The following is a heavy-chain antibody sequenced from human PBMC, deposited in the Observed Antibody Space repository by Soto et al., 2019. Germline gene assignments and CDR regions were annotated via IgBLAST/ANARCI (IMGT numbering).Heavy chain of an antibody. Sequence: GGSLRLSCAASGFTFSSYGMHWVRQAPGKGLEWVAVIWYDGSNKYYADSVKGRFTISRDNSKNTLYLQMNSLRAEDTAVFYCARGYDILTGISFQPDYFDYWGQGTLVTVSS. D-gene: IGHD3-9*01. CDR1: GFTFSSYG. CDR3: ARGYDILTGISFQPDYFDY. V-gene: IGHV3-33*01. J-gene: IGHJ4*02. CDR2: IWYDGSNK.